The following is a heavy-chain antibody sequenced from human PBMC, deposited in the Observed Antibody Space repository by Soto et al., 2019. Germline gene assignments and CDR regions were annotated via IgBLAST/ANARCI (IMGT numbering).Heavy chain of an antibody. CDR2: ISWNGAAT. D-gene: IGHD3-10*01. CDR3: ANLPLYGSGFDC. CDR1: GFTFDDYA. V-gene: IGHV3-9*01. J-gene: IGHJ4*02. Sequence: EAQLVESGGGLVQPGRSLRLSCVASGFTFDDYAIHWVRQAPGKCLEWVSGISWNGAATGYADSVKGRFTISRDNAKNSLYLQMSSLRTEDTAIYYCANLPLYGSGFDCWGQGTLVTVSS.